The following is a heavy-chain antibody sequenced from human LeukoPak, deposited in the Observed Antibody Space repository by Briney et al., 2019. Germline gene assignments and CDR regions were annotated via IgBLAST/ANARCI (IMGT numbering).Heavy chain of an antibody. J-gene: IGHJ3*01. CDR2: LSTDGTTT. V-gene: IGHV3-74*01. D-gene: IGHD2-2*01. CDR3: ARQVIPDNSLDV. Sequence: GGSLRLSCAASGFAFGSYWMHRVRQAPGKGLVWVSRLSTDGTTTVYAVSVKGRFTISRDNVNNILFLQLSSLRAEDTAVYYCARQVIPDNSLDVWAQGPWSPSLQ. CDR1: GFAFGSYW.